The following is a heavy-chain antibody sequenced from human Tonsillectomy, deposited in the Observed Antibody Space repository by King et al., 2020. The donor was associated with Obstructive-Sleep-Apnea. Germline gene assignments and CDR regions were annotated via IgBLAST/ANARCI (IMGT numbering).Heavy chain of an antibody. J-gene: IGHJ5*02. Sequence: VQLVESGGGVVQPGRSLRPSCAASGFPFSTYSMHWVRQAPGKGLEWVAVISYDGNYKYYTDSVKGRFTISRDNSKNTLYLQMNSLRAEDTAVYYCAGSIDSLNWFDPWGQGILVPVSS. D-gene: IGHD3-9*01. V-gene: IGHV3-30*04. CDR3: AGSIDSLNWFDP. CDR1: GFPFSTYS. CDR2: ISYDGNYK.